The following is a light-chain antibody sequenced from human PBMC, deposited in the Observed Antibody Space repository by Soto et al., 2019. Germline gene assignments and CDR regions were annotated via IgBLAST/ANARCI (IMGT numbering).Light chain of an antibody. Sequence: EIVLTQSPGTLSLSPGERATLSCRASQSVSSSFVAWFQQKPGQAPRLLIYGTSSRATGIPDRFSGSGSGTDFTITINGLEPEDFAMYFCQQYGTSPWTFGQGTKVEIK. V-gene: IGKV3-20*01. CDR1: QSVSSSF. CDR3: QQYGTSPWT. CDR2: GTS. J-gene: IGKJ1*01.